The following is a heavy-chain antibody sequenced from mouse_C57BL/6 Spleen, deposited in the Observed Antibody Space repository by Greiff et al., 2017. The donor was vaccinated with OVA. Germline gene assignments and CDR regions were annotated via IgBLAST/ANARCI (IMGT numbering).Heavy chain of an antibody. CDR1: GFNIKNTY. D-gene: IGHD2-5*01. V-gene: IGHV14-3*01. CDR2: IDPANGNT. Sequence: EVKLVESVAELVRPGASVKLSCTASGFNIKNTYMHWVKQRPEQGLEWIGRIDPANGNTKYAPKFQGKATITADTSSNTAYLQLSSLTSEDTAIYYCARPFLYYSNFEFAYWGQGTLVTVSA. CDR3: ARPFLYYSNFEFAY. J-gene: IGHJ3*01.